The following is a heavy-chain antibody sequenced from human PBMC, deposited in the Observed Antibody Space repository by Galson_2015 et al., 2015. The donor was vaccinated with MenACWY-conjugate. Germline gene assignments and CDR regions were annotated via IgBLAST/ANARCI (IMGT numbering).Heavy chain of an antibody. CDR2: VYYSGST. D-gene: IGHD3-10*01. V-gene: IGHV4-59*01. CDR1: GGSISTYY. Sequence: ETLSLTCTVSGGSISTYYWNWIRQSPTKGLEWIGYVYYSGSTNYNSSLKSRVTISVDTSKNQFSLKLTSVTAADTAVYYCARDISKGRGIMGLWGQGTLVTVSS. CDR3: ARDISKGRGIMGL. J-gene: IGHJ4*02.